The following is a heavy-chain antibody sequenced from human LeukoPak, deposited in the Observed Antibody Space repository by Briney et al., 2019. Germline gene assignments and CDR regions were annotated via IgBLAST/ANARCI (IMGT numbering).Heavy chain of an antibody. D-gene: IGHD6-19*01. CDR1: GGSISSYY. V-gene: IGHV4-59*01. CDR2: IYYGGST. CDR3: ARVAVAGVFDY. Sequence: SETLSLTCTVSGGSISSYYWSWIRQPPGKGLEWIGYIYYGGSTNYNPSLKSRVTISVDTSKNQFSLKLSSVTAADTAVYYCARVAVAGVFDYWGQGTLVTVSS. J-gene: IGHJ4*02.